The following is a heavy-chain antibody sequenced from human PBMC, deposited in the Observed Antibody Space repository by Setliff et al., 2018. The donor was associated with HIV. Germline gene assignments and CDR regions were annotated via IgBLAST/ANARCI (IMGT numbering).Heavy chain of an antibody. Sequence: PSETLSLTCAVSGGSISSSNWWSWVRQPPGKGLEWIGEIYHSGSNNYNPSLKSRVTISVDKSKNQFSLKLSSVTAADTAVYYCARVIVVVPAAANYYYYYYMDVWGKGTTVTVSS. J-gene: IGHJ6*03. CDR3: ARVIVVVPAAANYYYYYYMDV. CDR2: IYHSGSN. V-gene: IGHV4-4*02. CDR1: GGSISSSNW. D-gene: IGHD2-2*01.